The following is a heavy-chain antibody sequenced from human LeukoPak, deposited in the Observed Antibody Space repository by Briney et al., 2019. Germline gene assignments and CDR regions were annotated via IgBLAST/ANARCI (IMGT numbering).Heavy chain of an antibody. Sequence: GESLKISCQASGYTFTSYFIGWVRQMPGKGLEWMGIIYTGDSDTRYSPSSQGQVTISVDKSITTAYLQWSSLKASDTAMYYCARPIAAAGTDLGYWGQGTLVTVSS. D-gene: IGHD6-13*01. CDR3: ARPIAAAGTDLGY. CDR1: GYTFTSYF. CDR2: IYTGDSDT. J-gene: IGHJ4*02. V-gene: IGHV5-51*01.